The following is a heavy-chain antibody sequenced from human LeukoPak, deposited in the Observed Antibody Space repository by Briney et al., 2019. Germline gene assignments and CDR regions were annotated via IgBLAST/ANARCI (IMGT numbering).Heavy chain of an antibody. V-gene: IGHV4-59*01. J-gene: IGHJ6*03. Sequence: SETLSLTCTVSGGSISSYHWSWIRQPPGKGLEWIGYISYSGSSNYNPSLKSRVTISADTSKNQFSLKLSSVTAADTAVYYCARVPRSYYYYYYMDVRGKGTTVTVSS. CDR1: GGSISSYH. CDR2: ISYSGSS. CDR3: ARVPRSYYYYYYMDV.